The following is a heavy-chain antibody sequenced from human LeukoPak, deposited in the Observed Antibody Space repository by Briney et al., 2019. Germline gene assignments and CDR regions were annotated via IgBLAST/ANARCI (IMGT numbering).Heavy chain of an antibody. CDR3: AKGMYFDFWSGYTLDY. CDR1: GFIFSDYG. Sequence: GGSLRLSCAASGFIFSDYGIGWVRQAPGKGLEWVSGISGSGVNTDFADFVEGRFTISRDNSKNMVYLQLSSLRGEDTAVYHCAKGMYFDFWSGYTLDYWGQGTLVTVSS. J-gene: IGHJ4*02. V-gene: IGHV3-23*01. CDR2: ISGSGVNT. D-gene: IGHD3-3*01.